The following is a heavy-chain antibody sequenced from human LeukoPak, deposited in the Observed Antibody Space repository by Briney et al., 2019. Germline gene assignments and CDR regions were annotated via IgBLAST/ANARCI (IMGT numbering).Heavy chain of an antibody. J-gene: IGHJ4*02. CDR1: GFTFRTAY. V-gene: IGHV3-15*01. Sequence: GGSLRLSCAASGFTFRTAYMSWVRQAPGKGLEWVARIKTKTDGGTTDYAAPVKGRFTISRDDSKNTVYLQMNGLKTEDTAVYYCVSQYFDFWGQGTLVTVSS. CDR3: VSQYFDF. CDR2: IKTKTDGGTT.